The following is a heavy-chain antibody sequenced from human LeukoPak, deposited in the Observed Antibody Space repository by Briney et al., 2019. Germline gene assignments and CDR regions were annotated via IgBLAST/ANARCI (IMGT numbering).Heavy chain of an antibody. J-gene: IGHJ5*02. Sequence: ASVKVSCKASGYTFTGYYMHWVRQAPGQGLEWMGWINPNSGGTNYARKFQGRVTMTRDTSISTAYMELSRLRSDDTAVYYCAREEYCSGGSCYSSNWFDPWGQGTLVTVSS. D-gene: IGHD2-15*01. CDR3: AREEYCSGGSCYSSNWFDP. V-gene: IGHV1-2*02. CDR1: GYTFTGYY. CDR2: INPNSGGT.